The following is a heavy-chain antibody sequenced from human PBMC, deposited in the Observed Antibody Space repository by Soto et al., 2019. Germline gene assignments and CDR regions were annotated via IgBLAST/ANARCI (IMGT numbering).Heavy chain of an antibody. CDR1: GFTFSSFF. D-gene: IGHD4-17*01. Sequence: EVQLLEPGGGLVQPGGSLRLSCAASGFTFSSFFMSWVRQAPGKGLDWVSGIRANGGGTYYADSVKGRFIISRDNSKNTLYLQMNSLRAEDTAVYYCAIDPNGDYLGAFDFWGQKTMVTVSS. CDR2: IRANGGGT. CDR3: AIDPNGDYLGAFDF. V-gene: IGHV3-23*01. J-gene: IGHJ3*01.